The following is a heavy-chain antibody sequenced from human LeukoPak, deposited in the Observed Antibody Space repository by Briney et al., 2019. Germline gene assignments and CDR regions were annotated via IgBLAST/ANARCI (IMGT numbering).Heavy chain of an antibody. V-gene: IGHV3-33*01. CDR3: ARVSSYDSSGHYYVLDY. D-gene: IGHD3-22*01. CDR1: GFTFTSFG. CDR2: IWYDGGKT. J-gene: IGHJ4*02. Sequence: GRSLILSCAASGFTFTSFGFYWVRQAPGKGLEWVALIWYDGGKTYYADSVKGRFTISRDNSKNTLYLQMNSLRAEDTAVYYCARVSSYDSSGHYYVLDYWGQGTLVTVSS.